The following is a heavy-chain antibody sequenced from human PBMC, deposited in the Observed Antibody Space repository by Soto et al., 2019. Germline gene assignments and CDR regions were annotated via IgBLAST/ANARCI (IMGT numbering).Heavy chain of an antibody. CDR2: ISYDGSNK. Sequence: QVQLVESGGGVVQPGRSLRLSCAASGFTFSSYGMHWVRQAPGKGLEWVAVISYDGSNKYYADSVKGRFTISRDNSKNTLYLQMNSLRAEDTAVYYCAKWGTTVTTGLDYWGHGTLVTVSS. CDR3: AKWGTTVTTGLDY. CDR1: GFTFSSYG. J-gene: IGHJ4*01. D-gene: IGHD4-17*01. V-gene: IGHV3-30*18.